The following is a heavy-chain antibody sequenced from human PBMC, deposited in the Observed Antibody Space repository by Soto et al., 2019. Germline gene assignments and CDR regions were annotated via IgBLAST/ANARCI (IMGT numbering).Heavy chain of an antibody. CDR2: ISYDGSNK. D-gene: IGHD3-16*01. CDR3: ARDITSELGAYDY. V-gene: IGHV3-30-3*01. J-gene: IGHJ4*02. CDR1: GFTFSSYA. Sequence: QVQLVESGGGVVQPGRSLRLSCAASGFTFSSYAMHWVRQAPGKGLEWVAVISYDGSNKYYADSVKGRFTISRYNSKNTLYLQMNSLRAEDTAVYYCARDITSELGAYDYWGQGTLVTVSS.